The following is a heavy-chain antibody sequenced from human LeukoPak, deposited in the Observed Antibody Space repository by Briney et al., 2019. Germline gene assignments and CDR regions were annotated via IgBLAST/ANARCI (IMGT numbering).Heavy chain of an antibody. CDR1: GYTLTSYG. J-gene: IGHJ3*02. CDR3: ARTLGATTAFDI. CDR2: ISAYSGNT. Sequence: GASVKVPCKASGYTLTSYGLSWVRQAPGQGLEWRGWISAYSGNTNYAQKLQGRVTMTTDTSTRTAYMELRTLRSDDTAVYYCARTLGATTAFDIWGQGTVVTVSS. D-gene: IGHD1-26*01. V-gene: IGHV1-18*01.